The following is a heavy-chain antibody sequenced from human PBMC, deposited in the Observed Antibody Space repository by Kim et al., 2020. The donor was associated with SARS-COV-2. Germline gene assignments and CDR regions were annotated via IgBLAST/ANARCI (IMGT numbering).Heavy chain of an antibody. CDR2: INSDGSST. D-gene: IGHD2-15*01. J-gene: IGHJ6*02. V-gene: IGHV3-74*01. CDR1: GFTFSSYW. Sequence: GGSLRLSCAASGFTFSSYWMHWVRQAPGKGLVWVSRINSDGSSTSYADSGKGRFTISRDNAKNTLYLQMNSLRAEDTAVYYCARDTPPSDGYYYGMDVWGQGTTVTVSS. CDR3: ARDTPPSDGYYYGMDV.